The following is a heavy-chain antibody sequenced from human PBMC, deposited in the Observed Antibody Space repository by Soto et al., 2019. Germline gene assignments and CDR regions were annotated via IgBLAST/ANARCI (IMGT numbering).Heavy chain of an antibody. CDR1: GGTLSSNY. CDR2: IYRDGTT. J-gene: IGHJ6*01. Sequence: GGSVGLSCAASGGTLSSNYMTWVRQPPGKGLEWVSVIYRDGTTYYADSVKGRFTISRDNSKNKLYPKMNSLRAEDTAVYYCARDRDRKADHKNGMGVWGQGPTVTVSS. CDR3: ARDRDRKADHKNGMGV. V-gene: IGHV3-53*01.